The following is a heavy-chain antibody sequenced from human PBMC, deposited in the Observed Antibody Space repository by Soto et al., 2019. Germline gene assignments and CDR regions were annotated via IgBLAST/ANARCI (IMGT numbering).Heavy chain of an antibody. D-gene: IGHD2-2*01. CDR2: IYYSGGT. CDR1: GGSITSSGYY. CDR3: ARQLPDRGLFRFDY. V-gene: IGHV4-31*03. Sequence: PSETLSLTCTVSGGSITSSGYYWSWIRQFPGKGLEWIGTIYYSGGTYYNPSLKSRITISLDTSKNQLSLKVISVTAADTAVYFCARQLPDRGLFRFDYWGQGALVTVSS. J-gene: IGHJ4*02.